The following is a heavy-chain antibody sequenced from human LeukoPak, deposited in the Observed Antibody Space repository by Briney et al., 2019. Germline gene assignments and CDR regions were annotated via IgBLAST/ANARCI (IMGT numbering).Heavy chain of an antibody. CDR2: IIPIFGTA. D-gene: IGHD6-13*01. J-gene: IGHJ4*02. CDR1: GGTFSSYA. Sequence: SVKVSRKASGGTFSSYAISWVRQAPGQGLEWMGGIIPIFGTANYAQKFQGRVTITTDESTSTAYMELSSLRSEDTAVYYCARDPNRIAAAVPDYWGQGTLVTVSS. V-gene: IGHV1-69*05. CDR3: ARDPNRIAAAVPDY.